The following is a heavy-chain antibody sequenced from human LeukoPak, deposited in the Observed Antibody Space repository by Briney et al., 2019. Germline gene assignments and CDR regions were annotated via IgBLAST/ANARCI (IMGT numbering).Heavy chain of an antibody. J-gene: IGHJ4*02. D-gene: IGHD6-19*01. CDR3: AREDSSLSAAGGYYFDY. V-gene: IGHV4-39*07. CDR2: IHYNGHT. Sequence: SETLSLTCSVSGGSISSIDYYWGWIRQPPGKGLEWIGSIHYNGHTYYNPSLTSRVTISVDTSQSQFSLKLTSVTAADTAVYYCAREDSSLSAAGGYYFDYWGQGTLVTVSS. CDR1: GGSISSIDYY.